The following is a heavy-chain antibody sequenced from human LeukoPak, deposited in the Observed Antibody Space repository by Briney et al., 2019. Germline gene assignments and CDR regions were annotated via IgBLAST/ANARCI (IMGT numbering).Heavy chain of an antibody. CDR2: ISAYNGNT. J-gene: IGHJ3*02. V-gene: IGHV1-18*01. Sequence: ASVKVSCKASGYTFTSYGISWVRQAPGQGLEWMGWISAYNGNTNYAQKLQGRVTMTTDTSTSTAYMELRGLRSDDTAVYYCARDLAGTNAFDIWGQGTMVTVSS. D-gene: IGHD6-19*01. CDR1: GYTFTSYG. CDR3: ARDLAGTNAFDI.